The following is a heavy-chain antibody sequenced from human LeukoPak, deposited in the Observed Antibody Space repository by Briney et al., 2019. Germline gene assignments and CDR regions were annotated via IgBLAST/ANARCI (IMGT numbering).Heavy chain of an antibody. CDR1: GINPNPYW. CDR3: ARVIGTMVRGVSGFYFYQYMDV. Sequence: GGSLRLSCAGSGINPNPYWMSWVRQAPGKGLEWVANIKQDGTQKYYVDSVKGRFTISRDSASKSLSLQMNSLRAEDTAVYYCARVIGTMVRGVSGFYFYQYMDVWGTGTTVIVSS. CDR2: IKQDGTQK. D-gene: IGHD3-10*01. V-gene: IGHV3-7*01. J-gene: IGHJ6*03.